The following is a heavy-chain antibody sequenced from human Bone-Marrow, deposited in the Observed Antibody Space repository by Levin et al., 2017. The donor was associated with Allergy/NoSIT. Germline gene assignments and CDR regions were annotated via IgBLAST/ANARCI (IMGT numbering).Heavy chain of an antibody. CDR3: AKEGSPNAEYLHH. J-gene: IGHJ1*01. CDR1: GFTFSRFG. V-gene: IGHV3-30*18. CDR2: VSYEGTNN. Sequence: PGESLKISCAASGFTFSRFGMHWVRQAPGKGLEWMAMVSYEGTNNYTADSVKGRFTVFRDNSKGRLYLQMNSLTPEDSAMYYCAKEGSPNAEYLHHWGLGTLVTVSS.